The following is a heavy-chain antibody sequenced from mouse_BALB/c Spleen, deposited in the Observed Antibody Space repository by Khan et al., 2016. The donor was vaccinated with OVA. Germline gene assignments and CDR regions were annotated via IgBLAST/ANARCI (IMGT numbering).Heavy chain of an antibody. D-gene: IGHD1-1*01. CDR2: ISYSGNT. Sequence: VQLKESGPGLVKPSQSLSLTCTVTGYSITSDYAWNWIRQFPGNKLEWMGFISYSGNTKYTPSLKSRFSISLDTSKNQFFLQLNSVTTEDTATYYCARVYGGDFDYWGQGTSLTVSS. V-gene: IGHV3-2*02. CDR3: ARVYGGDFDY. J-gene: IGHJ2*02. CDR1: GYSITSDYA.